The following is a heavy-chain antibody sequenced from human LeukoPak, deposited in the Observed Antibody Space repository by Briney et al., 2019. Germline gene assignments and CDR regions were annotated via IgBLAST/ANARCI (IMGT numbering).Heavy chain of an antibody. CDR1: GFTFSSYA. Sequence: GGSLRLSCAASGFTFSSYAMSWVRQAPGKGLEWVSVISGSGGSTYYADSVKGRFTISRDNSKNTVYLQMNSLRAEDTAVYYCASIFSSGYSYFDYWGQGTLVTVSS. CDR3: ASIFSSGYSYFDY. D-gene: IGHD5-18*01. V-gene: IGHV3-23*01. J-gene: IGHJ4*02. CDR2: ISGSGGST.